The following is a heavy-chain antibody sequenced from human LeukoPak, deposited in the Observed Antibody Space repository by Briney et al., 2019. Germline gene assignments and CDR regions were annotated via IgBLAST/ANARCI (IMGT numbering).Heavy chain of an antibody. Sequence: SVKVSCKVSGYTLTELSMHWVRQAPGKGLEWMRGIIPIFGTANYAQKFQGRVTITADESTSTAYMELSSLRSEDTAVYCCARDGSVVQGAFDIWGQGTMVTVSS. D-gene: IGHD2-15*01. J-gene: IGHJ3*02. CDR1: GYTLTELS. CDR3: ARDGSVVQGAFDI. V-gene: IGHV1-69*13. CDR2: IIPIFGTA.